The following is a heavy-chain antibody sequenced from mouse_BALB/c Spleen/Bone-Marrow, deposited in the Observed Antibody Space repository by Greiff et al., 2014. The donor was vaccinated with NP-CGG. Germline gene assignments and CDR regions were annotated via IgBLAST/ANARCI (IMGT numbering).Heavy chain of an antibody. D-gene: IGHD2-14*01. J-gene: IGHJ2*01. CDR1: GYTFTSYV. CDR2: INPYNDGT. CDR3: ARRGRIAEALGY. V-gene: IGHV1-14*01. Sequence: VQLQQSGPEQVKPGASVKMSCKASGYTFTSYVMHWVKQKPGQGLEWIGCINPYNDGTKYNEKFKGKATLTSDKSSSTAYMELSSLTSEDSAVYYCARRGRIAEALGYWGQSTTLTVSS.